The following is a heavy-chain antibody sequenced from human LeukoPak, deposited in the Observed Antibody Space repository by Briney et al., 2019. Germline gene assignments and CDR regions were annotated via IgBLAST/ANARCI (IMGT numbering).Heavy chain of an antibody. CDR3: ALVGEALDY. CDR1: GYTFTSYG. D-gene: IGHD4-17*01. Sequence: GASVKDSCKASGYTFTSYGISWVRQAPGQGLEWMGWINPNSGGTNYAQSFQGRVTMTRDTSISTAYMELSRLRSDDTAIYYCALVGEALDYWGQGTLVTVSS. J-gene: IGHJ4*02. V-gene: IGHV1-2*02. CDR2: INPNSGGT.